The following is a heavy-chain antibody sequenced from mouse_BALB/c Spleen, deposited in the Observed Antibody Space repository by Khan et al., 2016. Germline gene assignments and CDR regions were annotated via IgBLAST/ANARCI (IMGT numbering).Heavy chain of an antibody. Sequence: VQLQQSGAELVRPGALVKLSCKASGFNINDYYMHWVKQRPEQGLEWMGWIDPENGNTIYDPKFQGKASITDDTSSNTAYLQLSSLTSEDTAVYYCAKSYDGYYGACAYWGQGTLVTVSA. V-gene: IGHV14-1*02. CDR2: IDPENGNT. J-gene: IGHJ3*01. CDR3: AKSYDGYYGACAY. D-gene: IGHD2-3*01. CDR1: GFNINDYY.